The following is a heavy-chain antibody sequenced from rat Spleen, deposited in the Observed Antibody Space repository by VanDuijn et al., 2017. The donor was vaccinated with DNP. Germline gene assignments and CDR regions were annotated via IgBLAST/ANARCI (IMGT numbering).Heavy chain of an antibody. CDR3: VRDPYNSGFDY. J-gene: IGHJ2*01. CDR2: MRSDGDT. D-gene: IGHD4-3*01. CDR1: GFPFPSYH. Sequence: QVQLKESGPGLVQPSQTLSLTCTVSGFPFPSYHVHWVRQPPGKGLEWMGVMRSDGDTSYNSALKSRLSISRATSKGQVFLKMNSLQTEDTATYYCVRDPYNSGFDYWGQGVMVTVSS. V-gene: IGHV2-32*01.